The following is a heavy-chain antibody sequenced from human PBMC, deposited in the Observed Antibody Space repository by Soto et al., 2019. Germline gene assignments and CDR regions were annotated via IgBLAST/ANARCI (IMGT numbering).Heavy chain of an antibody. CDR2: INHSGST. Sequence: QVQLQQWGAGLLKPSETLSLTCAVYGGSFSGYYWSWILQPPGKGLEWIGEINHSGSTNYNPSLKSRVNISVDTSKNQFSLKLSSVTAADTAVYYCARGLVGSDYWGQGTLVTVSS. CDR3: ARGLVGSDY. J-gene: IGHJ4*02. CDR1: GGSFSGYY. D-gene: IGHD2-15*01. V-gene: IGHV4-34*01.